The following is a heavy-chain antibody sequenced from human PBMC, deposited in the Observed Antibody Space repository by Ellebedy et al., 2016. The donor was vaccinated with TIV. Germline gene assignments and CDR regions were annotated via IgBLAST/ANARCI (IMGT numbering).Heavy chain of an antibody. V-gene: IGHV4-4*02. J-gene: IGHJ4*02. CDR1: GGSISSSNW. Sequence: SETLSLXXAVSGGSISSSNWWSWVRQPPGKGLEWIGEIYHSGSTNYNPSLKSRVTISVDKSKNQFSLKLSSVAAADTAVYYCARGSGSATLGYWGQGTLVTVSS. CDR2: IYHSGST. D-gene: IGHD1-26*01. CDR3: ARGSGSATLGY.